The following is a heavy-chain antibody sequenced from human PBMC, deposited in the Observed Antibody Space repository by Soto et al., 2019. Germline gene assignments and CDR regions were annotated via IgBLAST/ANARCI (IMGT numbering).Heavy chain of an antibody. D-gene: IGHD2-15*01. CDR1: GFTFSNYW. CDR3: ARGDCVGGSCYSLAGSFYYYMDV. V-gene: IGHV3-74*01. CDR2: TNSDGSTS. Sequence: VQLVESGGGLVQPGGSLRLSCAASGFTFSNYWMYWVRQAPGKGLVWVSRTNSDGSTSSYADSVKGRFTNSRDNAKTTLYLQMNSLRAEDTAVYYCARGDCVGGSCYSLAGSFYYYMDVWGKGTTVTVFS. J-gene: IGHJ6*03.